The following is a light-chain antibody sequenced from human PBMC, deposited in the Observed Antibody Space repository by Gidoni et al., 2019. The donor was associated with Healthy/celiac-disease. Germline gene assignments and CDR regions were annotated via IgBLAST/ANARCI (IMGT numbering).Light chain of an antibody. J-gene: IGLJ2*01. CDR1: SGHSSYA. CDR2: LNSDGSH. Sequence: QLVLTQSPSASASLGASVKPTCTLSSGHSSYALAWHQQQPERGPRYLRKLNSDGSHSKWDGNPDRVSGSSSGAERYLTIASLQSEDEADYYCQTWCTGIVVFGGGTKLTVL. CDR3: QTWCTGIVV. V-gene: IGLV4-69*01.